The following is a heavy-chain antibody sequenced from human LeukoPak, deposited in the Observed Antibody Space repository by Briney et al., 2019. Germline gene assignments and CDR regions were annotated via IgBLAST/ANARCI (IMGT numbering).Heavy chain of an antibody. V-gene: IGHV3-72*01. Sequence: PGGSLRLSCVASGFPFSSYGMHWVRQAPGKGLEWVGRTRNKANSYTTEYAASVKGRFTISRDDSKNSLYLQMNSLKTEDTAVYYCVTAMVYWGQGTLVTVSS. CDR1: GFPFSSYG. CDR3: VTAMVY. CDR2: TRNKANSYTT. D-gene: IGHD5-18*01. J-gene: IGHJ4*02.